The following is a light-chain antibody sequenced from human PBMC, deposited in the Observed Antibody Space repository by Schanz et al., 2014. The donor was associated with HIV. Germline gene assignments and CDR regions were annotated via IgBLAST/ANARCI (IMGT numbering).Light chain of an antibody. CDR3: QQSYSIPFT. V-gene: IGKV3-20*01. J-gene: IGKJ3*01. CDR1: QSVSSSY. CDR2: GIS. Sequence: EIVLTQSPGTLSLSPGERATLSCRASQSVSSSYLAWYQQKPGQAPRLLIYGISTRATGIPARFSGSGSATEFTLTINSLQSEDFATYSCQQSYSIPFTFGPGTKLDIK.